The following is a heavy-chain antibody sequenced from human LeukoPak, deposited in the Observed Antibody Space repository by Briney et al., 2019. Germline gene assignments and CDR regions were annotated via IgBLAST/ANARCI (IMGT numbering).Heavy chain of an antibody. CDR3: AKDRGTLVGATKNWYFDL. CDR2: ISWNSGSI. D-gene: IGHD1-26*01. CDR1: GFTFDDYA. Sequence: GGSLRLSCAASGFTFDDYAMHWVRQAPGKGLEWVSGISWNSGSIGYADSVKGRFTISRDNAKNSLYLQMNSLRAEDTALYYCAKDRGTLVGATKNWYFDLWGRGTLVIVSS. J-gene: IGHJ2*01. V-gene: IGHV3-9*01.